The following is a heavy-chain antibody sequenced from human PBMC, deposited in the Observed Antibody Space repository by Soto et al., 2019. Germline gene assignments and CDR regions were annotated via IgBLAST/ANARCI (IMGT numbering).Heavy chain of an antibody. J-gene: IGHJ4*02. D-gene: IGHD3-16*01. CDR1: GYTFRNYG. CDR3: ARGEWLLGLDY. Sequence: QVQLAQSGTEVRRPGASVKVSCTASGYTFRNYGLSWVRQAPGQGLEWMGWISPYNGDTKYTQKFQRRVTMTIDTSPSTTYLELRSLRFDDTAVYYCARGEWLLGLDYWGQGTLVTVSS. CDR2: ISPYNGDT. V-gene: IGHV1-18*01.